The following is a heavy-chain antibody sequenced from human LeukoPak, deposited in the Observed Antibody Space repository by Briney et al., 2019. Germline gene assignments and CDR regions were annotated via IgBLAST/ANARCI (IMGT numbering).Heavy chain of an antibody. Sequence: SETLSLTCTVSGGSISSSSYYWGWIRQPPGKGLEWIGSIYYSGSTYYNPSLKSRVTISVDTSKNQFSLKLSSVTAADTAVYYCARANLEEYSYFSLTTSATQIKNFDYWGQGTLVTVSS. V-gene: IGHV4-39*07. J-gene: IGHJ4*02. CDR3: ARANLEEYSYFSLTTSATQIKNFDY. CDR1: GGSISSSSYY. CDR2: IYYSGST. D-gene: IGHD4/OR15-4a*01.